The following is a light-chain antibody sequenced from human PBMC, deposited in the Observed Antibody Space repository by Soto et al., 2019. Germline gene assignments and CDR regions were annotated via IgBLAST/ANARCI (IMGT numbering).Light chain of an antibody. Sequence: QSVLTQPPSVSEAPRRRVTISCSGSSSNIGNNAVNWYQQLPGKAPKLLIYYGDLLPSGVSDRFSASKSGTSASLAISGLQSEDEADYHCAAWDDSLNGYVFGTGTKVTV. CDR2: YGD. CDR1: SSNIGNNA. J-gene: IGLJ1*01. V-gene: IGLV1-36*01. CDR3: AAWDDSLNGYV.